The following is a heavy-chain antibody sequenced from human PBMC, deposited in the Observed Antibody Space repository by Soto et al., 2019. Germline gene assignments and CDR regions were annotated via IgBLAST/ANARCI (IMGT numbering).Heavy chain of an antibody. CDR3: ARDPSGRKWFSPGH. CDR2: IWYDGSNK. CDR1: GFTFSSYG. J-gene: IGHJ4*02. D-gene: IGHD3-22*01. V-gene: IGHV3-33*01. Sequence: QVQLVESGGGVVQPGRSLRLSCAASGFTFSSYGMHWVRQAPGKGLEWVAVIWYDGSNKYYADSVKGRFTISRDNSKNTLYLQMNSLRTEDTAVYYGARDPSGRKWFSPGHWGQGTLVTVSS.